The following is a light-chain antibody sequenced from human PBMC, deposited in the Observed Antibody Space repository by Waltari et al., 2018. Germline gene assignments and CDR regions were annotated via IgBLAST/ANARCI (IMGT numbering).Light chain of an antibody. Sequence: SYVLTQPPSVSVAQGQTATNDCGADNIRTKNVNWYQQRPGQAPVLALYLDSCRPSGIPARLCGSNSGNTASLTISGVEPGDEADYYCQVWDNGLVVFGGGTKLTVL. J-gene: IGLJ2*01. CDR3: QVWDNGLVV. CDR1: NIRTKN. V-gene: IGLV3-21*02. CDR2: LDS.